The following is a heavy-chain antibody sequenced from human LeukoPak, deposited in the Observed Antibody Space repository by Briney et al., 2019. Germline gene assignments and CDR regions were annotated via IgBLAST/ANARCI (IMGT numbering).Heavy chain of an antibody. D-gene: IGHD4-17*01. Sequence: SCKASGYTFISYYMHWVRQAPGKGLEWVAVISYDGSNKYYADSVKGRFTISRDNSKNTLYLQMNSLRAEDTAVYYCARPLDYGDSNVDYWGQGTLVTVSS. J-gene: IGHJ4*02. V-gene: IGHV3-30-3*01. CDR3: ARPLDYGDSNVDY. CDR2: ISYDGSNK. CDR1: GYTFISYY.